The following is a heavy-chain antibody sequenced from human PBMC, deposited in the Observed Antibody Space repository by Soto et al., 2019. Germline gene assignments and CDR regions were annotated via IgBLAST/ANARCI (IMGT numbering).Heavy chain of an antibody. V-gene: IGHV4-30-2*01. D-gene: IGHD5-12*01. CDR1: GVSISTNGFS. Sequence: PSETLSLTCAVSGVSISTNGFSWAWIRQPPGKGLEWIGYIYPSGTIFYNPSLNGRVTISLGTSDNQFSLRLTSVTAADTAVYFCATYTAYAKYYFDYWGRGTLVTVS. CDR2: IYPSGTI. J-gene: IGHJ4*02. CDR3: ATYTAYAKYYFDY.